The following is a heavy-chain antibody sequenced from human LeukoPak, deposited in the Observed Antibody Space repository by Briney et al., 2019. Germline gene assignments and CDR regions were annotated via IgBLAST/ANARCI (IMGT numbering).Heavy chain of an antibody. CDR1: GSTFANYW. J-gene: IGHJ4*02. CDR3: ARHRDGSSVDY. D-gene: IGHD6-6*01. Sequence: GESLKISCKGSGSTFANYWIGWVRQLPGKGLEWMGIIYPGDSDTKYSPSFQGQVTMSVDKSINTAYLQWSSLKASDTAMYYCARHRDGSSVDYWGQGTLVTVSS. V-gene: IGHV5-51*01. CDR2: IYPGDSDT.